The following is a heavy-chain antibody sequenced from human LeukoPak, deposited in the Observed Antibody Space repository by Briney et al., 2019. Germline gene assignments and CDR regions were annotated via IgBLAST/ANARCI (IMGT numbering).Heavy chain of an antibody. CDR1: GFTFSSYA. CDR3: AKRGVVIRVILVGFHKEAYYFDS. D-gene: IGHD3-22*01. V-gene: IGHV3-23*01. Sequence: GGSLRLSCAASGFTFSSYAMSWVRQAPGKGLEWVSTISDSGGSTYYADSVKGRFTISRDNPKNTLSLQMNSLRAEDTAVYFCAKRGVVIRVILVGFHKEAYYFDSWGRGALVTVSS. CDR2: ISDSGGST. J-gene: IGHJ4*02.